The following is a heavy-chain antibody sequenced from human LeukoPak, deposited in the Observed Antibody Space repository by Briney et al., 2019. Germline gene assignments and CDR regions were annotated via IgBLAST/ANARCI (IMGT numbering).Heavy chain of an antibody. V-gene: IGHV3-21*01. CDR2: ISRSSSYI. Sequence: GGSLRLSCAASGFTFSTYTMNWVRQAPGKGLEWVSSISRSSSYIYYADSVKGRFTISRDNAKNSLSLQMNSLRAEDAAVYYCASWTSSSSNYWGQGTLVTVSS. CDR1: GFTFSTYT. CDR3: ASWTSSSSNY. D-gene: IGHD6-6*01. J-gene: IGHJ4*02.